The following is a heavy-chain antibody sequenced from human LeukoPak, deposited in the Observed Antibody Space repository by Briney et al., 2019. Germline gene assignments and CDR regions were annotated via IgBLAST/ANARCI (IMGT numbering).Heavy chain of an antibody. D-gene: IGHD3-16*01. Sequence: PSETLSLTCAVYGGSFSGYYWSWIRQPPGKGLEWIGEINHSGSTNYNPSLKSRVTISLDTSKNQFSLKLNSVTAADTAVYYCAGRGSGAPFDYWGQGALVTVSS. CDR2: INHSGST. V-gene: IGHV4-34*01. CDR1: GGSFSGYY. CDR3: AGRGSGAPFDY. J-gene: IGHJ4*02.